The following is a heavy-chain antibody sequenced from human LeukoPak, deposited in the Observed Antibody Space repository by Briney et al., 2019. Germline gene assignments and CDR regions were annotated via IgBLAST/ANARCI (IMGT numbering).Heavy chain of an antibody. D-gene: IGHD5-12*01. V-gene: IGHV3-7*01. CDR3: ARDIFRVATIDY. CDR2: IKQDGSEK. Sequence: GGSLRLSCAASEFTFSSYNMNWVRQAPGKGLEWVADIKQDGSEKYYVDSVRGRFTISRDNAKNSLYLQMNSLRAEDTAVYYCARDIFRVATIDYWGQGTLVTVSS. J-gene: IGHJ4*02. CDR1: EFTFSSYN.